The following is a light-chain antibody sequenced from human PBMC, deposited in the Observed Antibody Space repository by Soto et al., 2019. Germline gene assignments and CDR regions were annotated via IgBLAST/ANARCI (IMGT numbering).Light chain of an antibody. CDR3: QQYGTSPPLT. Sequence: EIVLMQSPGTRSLSPGERATLSCRASQSVSSSYLAWYQQKPGQAPRLLIDGASSTATGTPDRFSGSGAGTDFTLTISRLEPEDFAVYYCQQYGTSPPLTFGGGTKVEIK. CDR2: GAS. CDR1: QSVSSSY. V-gene: IGKV3-20*01. J-gene: IGKJ4*01.